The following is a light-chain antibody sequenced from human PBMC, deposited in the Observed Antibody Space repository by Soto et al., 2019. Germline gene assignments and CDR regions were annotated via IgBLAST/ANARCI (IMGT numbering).Light chain of an antibody. CDR3: QQYGNSPPWT. Sequence: ETVLTQSPGTLSLSPGERATLSCRASQSISSSYLAWYQQKPGQAPRLLIYDASSRATGIPDRFSGSGSGTDFTLTVSRLEPEDFAVYYCQQYGNSPPWTFGQGTKVEIK. V-gene: IGKV3-20*01. J-gene: IGKJ1*01. CDR2: DAS. CDR1: QSISSSY.